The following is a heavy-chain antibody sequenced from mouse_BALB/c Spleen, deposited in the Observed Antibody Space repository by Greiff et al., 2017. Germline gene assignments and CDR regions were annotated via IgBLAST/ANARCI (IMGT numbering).Heavy chain of an antibody. Sequence: EVQRVESGGGLVKPGGSRKLSCAASGFTFSSFGMHWVRQAPEKGLEWVAYISSGSSTIYYADTVKGRFTISRDNPKNTLFLQMTSLRSEDTAMYYCARGDYDYDGEFAYWGQGTLVTVSA. V-gene: IGHV5-17*02. J-gene: IGHJ3*01. CDR3: ARGDYDYDGEFAY. CDR2: ISSGSSTI. D-gene: IGHD2-4*01. CDR1: GFTFSSFG.